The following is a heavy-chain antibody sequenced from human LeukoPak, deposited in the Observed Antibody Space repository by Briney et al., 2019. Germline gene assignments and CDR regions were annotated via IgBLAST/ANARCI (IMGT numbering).Heavy chain of an antibody. CDR2: ISSSSSTI. CDR3: ARGYYGDYFLDY. D-gene: IGHD4-17*01. J-gene: IGHJ4*02. CDR1: GFTFTSYA. V-gene: IGHV3-48*02. Sequence: GGSLRLSCAASGFTFTSYAMSWVRQAPGKGLEWVSYISSSSSTIYYADSVRGRFTISRDTAKNSLYLQMNSLRDEDTAVYYCARGYYGDYFLDYWGQGTLVTVSS.